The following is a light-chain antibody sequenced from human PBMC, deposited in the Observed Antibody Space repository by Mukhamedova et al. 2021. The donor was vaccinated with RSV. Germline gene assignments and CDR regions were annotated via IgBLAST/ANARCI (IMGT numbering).Light chain of an antibody. V-gene: IGKV1-5*03. CDR2: KAS. CDR3: QAYKSYSAT. J-gene: IGKJ2*01. Sequence: WYQRRVHGKAPRLLIYKASNLHSGVPARFSGSGSETEFTLTITSLQPDDFATYYCQAYKSYSATFGHGTKLESK.